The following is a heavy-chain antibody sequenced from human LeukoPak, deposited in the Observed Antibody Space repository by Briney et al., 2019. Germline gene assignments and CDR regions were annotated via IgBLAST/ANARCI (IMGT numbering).Heavy chain of an antibody. Sequence: PGGSLRLSCAASGFTFSSYAMSWVRQAPGKGLEWVSAISGSGGSTYYADSVKGRFTISRDNSKNTLYLQMNSLRAEDTAVYYCAKMPSRVPAAKVPYYFDYWGQGTLATVSS. CDR3: AKMPSRVPAAKVPYYFDY. D-gene: IGHD2-2*01. J-gene: IGHJ4*02. CDR1: GFTFSSYA. CDR2: ISGSGGST. V-gene: IGHV3-23*01.